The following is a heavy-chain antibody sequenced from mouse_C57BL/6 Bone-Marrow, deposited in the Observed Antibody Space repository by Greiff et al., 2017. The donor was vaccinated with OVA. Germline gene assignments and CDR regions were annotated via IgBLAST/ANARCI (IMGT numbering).Heavy chain of an antibody. Sequence: QVQLKESGAELVKPGASVKMSCKASGYTFTSYWITWVKQRPGQGLEWIGDIYPGSGSTNYNEKFKSKATLTVDTSSSTAYMQLSSLTSEDSAVYYCARSKGLRRGHYWGQGTTLTVSS. D-gene: IGHD2-4*01. CDR1: GYTFTSYW. CDR3: ARSKGLRRGHY. J-gene: IGHJ2*01. V-gene: IGHV1-55*01. CDR2: IYPGSGST.